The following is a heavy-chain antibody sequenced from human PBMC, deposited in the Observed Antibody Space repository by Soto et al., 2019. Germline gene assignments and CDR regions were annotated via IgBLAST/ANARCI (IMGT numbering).Heavy chain of an antibody. D-gene: IGHD5-12*01. Sequence: PGGSMRLSCAASGFTFCSYGMDWVRQAPGKGLEWVAVIWYDGSNKYYADSVKGRFTISRDNSKNTLYLQMNSLRAEDTAVYYCARNAHQRGYSGYDIDYWGQGTLVTVSS. CDR1: GFTFCSYG. CDR2: IWYDGSNK. V-gene: IGHV3-33*01. CDR3: ARNAHQRGYSGYDIDY. J-gene: IGHJ4*02.